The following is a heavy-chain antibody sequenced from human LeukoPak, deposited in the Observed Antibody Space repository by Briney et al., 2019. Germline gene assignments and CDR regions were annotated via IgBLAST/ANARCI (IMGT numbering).Heavy chain of an antibody. CDR3: ARLVAVAEWFDP. CDR1: GSSISSYY. V-gene: IGHV4-4*09. CDR2: IYTSGST. D-gene: IGHD6-19*01. Sequence: SETLSLTCTVSGSSISSYYWSWIRQPPGKGLEWIGYIYTSGSTNYNPSLKSRVTISVDTSKNQFSLKLSSVTAADTAVYYCARLVAVAEWFDPWGQGTLVTVSS. J-gene: IGHJ5*02.